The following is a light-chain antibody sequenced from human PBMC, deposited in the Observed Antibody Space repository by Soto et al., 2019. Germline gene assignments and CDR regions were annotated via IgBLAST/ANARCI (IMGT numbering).Light chain of an antibody. J-gene: IGKJ1*01. CDR3: QQYGSSPWT. CDR1: QSVSNNY. V-gene: IGKV3-20*01. CDR2: GAS. Sequence: VLTQSPGTLSLSPGERATLSCRASQSVSNNYLAWYQQKPGQAPRLLIYGASSRATGIPDRFSGSGSGTDFTLTISRLEPEDFAVYYCQQYGSSPWTFGQGTKVDIK.